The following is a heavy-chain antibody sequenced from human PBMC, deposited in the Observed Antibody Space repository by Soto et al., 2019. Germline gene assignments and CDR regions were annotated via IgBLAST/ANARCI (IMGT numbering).Heavy chain of an antibody. Sequence: EVQLLESGGGLVQPGGSLRLSCAASGFSFSSYAMNWVRQAPGKGLECVSAFSDGGSNTYYTDSVKGRFTISRDNSKNTVFLQMNSLRAEDTAVYYCASLDSSTWYTGYYFDYWGQGTLVTVSS. CDR2: FSDGGSNT. CDR3: ASLDSSTWYTGYYFDY. D-gene: IGHD6-13*01. J-gene: IGHJ4*02. V-gene: IGHV3-23*01. CDR1: GFSFSSYA.